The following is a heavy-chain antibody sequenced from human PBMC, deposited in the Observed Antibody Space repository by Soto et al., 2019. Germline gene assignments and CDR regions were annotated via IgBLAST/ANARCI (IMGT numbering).Heavy chain of an antibody. V-gene: IGHV3-30-3*01. CDR2: ISYDGSNK. CDR1: GFTFSSYA. D-gene: IGHD1-26*01. CDR3: ARDVYYNGPVDY. J-gene: IGHJ4*02. Sequence: QVQLVESGGGVVQPGRSLRLSCAASGFTFSSYATHWVRQAPGKGLEWVAVISYDGSNKYYADSVKGRFTISRDNSKNTLYLQMNSLRAEDTAVYYCARDVYYNGPVDYWGQGTLVTVSS.